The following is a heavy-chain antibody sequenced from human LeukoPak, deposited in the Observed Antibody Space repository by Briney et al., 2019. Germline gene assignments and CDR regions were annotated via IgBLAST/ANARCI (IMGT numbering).Heavy chain of an antibody. Sequence: SQTLSLTRTVSGGSISIGSYYWGWLREPPGKGLEWIGRIDYSGSTSYNPSVKSRVTISVDTSKNQFSLKLSSVTAADTAVYYCARRSMRGYSSRDAQYWFDYWGQGTLVTVSS. CDR1: GGSISIGSYY. V-gene: IGHV4-39*01. CDR2: IDYSGST. CDR3: ARRSMRGYSSRDAQYWFDY. D-gene: IGHD6-19*01. J-gene: IGHJ4*02.